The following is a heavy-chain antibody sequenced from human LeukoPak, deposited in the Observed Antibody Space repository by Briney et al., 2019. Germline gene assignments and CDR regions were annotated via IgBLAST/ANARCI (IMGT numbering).Heavy chain of an antibody. Sequence: GGSLRLSCAASGFTFSSYGMHWVRQAPGKGLEWVAVIWYDGSNKYYADSVKGRFTISRDNSKNTLYLQMNSLRAEDTAVYYCARDHGSVHTYYCDSSGSHPGYWGQGTLVTVSS. CDR1: GFTFSSYG. J-gene: IGHJ4*02. V-gene: IGHV3-33*01. CDR3: ARDHGSVHTYYCDSSGSHPGY. D-gene: IGHD3-22*01. CDR2: IWYDGSNK.